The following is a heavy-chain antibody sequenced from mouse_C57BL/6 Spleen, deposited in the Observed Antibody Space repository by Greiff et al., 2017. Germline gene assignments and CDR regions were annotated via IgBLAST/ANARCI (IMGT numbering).Heavy chain of an antibody. CDR2: INPNNGGT. CDR3: ARFPPYVSTGSFDY. Sequence: VQLQQSGPELVKPGASVKMSCKASGYTFTDYNMHWVKQSHGKSLEWIGYINPNNGGTSYNQKFKGKATLTVNKSSSTAYMELRSLTSEDSAVYYCARFPPYVSTGSFDYWGQGTTLTVSS. V-gene: IGHV1-22*01. CDR1: GYTFTDYN. J-gene: IGHJ2*01. D-gene: IGHD1-1*01.